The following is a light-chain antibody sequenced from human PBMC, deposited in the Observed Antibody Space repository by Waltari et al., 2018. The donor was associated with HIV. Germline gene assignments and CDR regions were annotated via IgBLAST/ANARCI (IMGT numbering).Light chain of an antibody. J-gene: IGLJ1*01. V-gene: IGLV2-14*03. CDR3: GSYTSSNTYV. CDR1: SSDVGGYKY. Sequence: QSALTQPASVSGSPGQSITISCTGTSSDVGGYKYVSWYQRYPGKAPKLMIYDVSNRPSGVSNRFSGSKSGNTASLTISGLQAEDEADYYCGSYTSSNTYVFGTGTKVTV. CDR2: DVS.